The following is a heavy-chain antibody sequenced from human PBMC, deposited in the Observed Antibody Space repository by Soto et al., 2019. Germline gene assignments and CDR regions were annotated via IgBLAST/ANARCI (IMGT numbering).Heavy chain of an antibody. J-gene: IGHJ4*02. V-gene: IGHV3-30*18. Sequence: QVQLVESGGGVVQPGRSLRLSCAASGFTFSSYGMHWVRQAPGKGLEWVAVISYDGSNKYYADSVKGRFTISRDNSKNTLYLQMNSLRAEDTAVYYCAKDSRIAAAGNGFYFDYWGQGTLVTVSS. CDR2: ISYDGSNK. CDR3: AKDSRIAAAGNGFYFDY. D-gene: IGHD6-13*01. CDR1: GFTFSSYG.